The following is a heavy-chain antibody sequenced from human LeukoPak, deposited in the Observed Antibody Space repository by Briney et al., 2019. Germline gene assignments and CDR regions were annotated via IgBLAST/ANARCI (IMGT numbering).Heavy chain of an antibody. CDR3: AREKYYGSGSYYIYMDV. CDR1: GGSISSGSYY. V-gene: IGHV4-61*02. J-gene: IGHJ6*03. CDR2: IYTSGST. Sequence: SETLSLTCTVSGGSISSGSYYWSWVRQPAGKGLEWIGRIYTSGSTNYNPSLKSRVTISVDTSKNQFSLKLSSVTAADTAVYYCAREKYYGSGSYYIYMDVWGKGTTVTISS. D-gene: IGHD3-10*01.